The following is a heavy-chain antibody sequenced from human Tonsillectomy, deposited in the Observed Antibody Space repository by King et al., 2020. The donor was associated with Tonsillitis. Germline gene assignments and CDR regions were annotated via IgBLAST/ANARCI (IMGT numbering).Heavy chain of an antibody. CDR3: ARYHSSGWYYFDY. CDR2: IYYSGST. CDR1: GGSISSSSYY. Sequence: QLQESGPGLVKPSETLSLTCTVSGGSISSSSYYWAWIRQPPGKGLELIGSIYYSGSTYYNPSLKSRVTISVDTSKTQFSLKLSSVTAADTAVYYCARYHSSGWYYFDYWGKGTLVTVSS. J-gene: IGHJ4*02. D-gene: IGHD6-19*01. V-gene: IGHV4-39*01.